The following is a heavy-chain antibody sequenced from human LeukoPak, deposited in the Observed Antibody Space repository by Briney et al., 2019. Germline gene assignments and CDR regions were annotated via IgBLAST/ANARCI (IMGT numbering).Heavy chain of an antibody. CDR2: IYYTGST. Sequence: SETLSLTCTITGGSISTYYWSWIRQPPGKGLEWIGYIYYTGSTNYNPSLKSRVTFSVDTSKNHFSLKLISVTAADTAVYYCARREDFWYFDLWGRGTLVTVSS. CDR3: ARREDFWYFDL. J-gene: IGHJ2*01. CDR1: GGSISTYY. V-gene: IGHV4-59*08.